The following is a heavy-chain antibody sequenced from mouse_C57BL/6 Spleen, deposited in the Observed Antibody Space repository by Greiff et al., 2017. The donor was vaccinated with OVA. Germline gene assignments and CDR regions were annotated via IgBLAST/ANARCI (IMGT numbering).Heavy chain of an antibody. J-gene: IGHJ3*01. V-gene: IGHV1-26*01. CDR2: INPNNGGT. CDR3: ARGTVAWFAY. D-gene: IGHD3-3*01. CDR1: GYTFTDYY. Sequence: VQLKQSGPELVKPGASVKISCKASGYTFTDYYMNWVKQSHGKSLEWIGDINPNNGGTSYNQKFKGKATLTVDKSSSTAYMELRSLTSEDSAVYYCARGTVAWFAYWGQGTLVTVSA.